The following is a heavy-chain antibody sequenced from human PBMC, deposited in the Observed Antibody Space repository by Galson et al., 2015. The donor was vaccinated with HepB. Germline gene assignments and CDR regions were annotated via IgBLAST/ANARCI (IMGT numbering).Heavy chain of an antibody. CDR1: GYTFTSYY. V-gene: IGHV1-46*01. J-gene: IGHJ5*02. Sequence: SVTVSCKPSGYTFTSYYMHWVRQGCGQGLEWMGIINPSGGSTSYAQKFQGRVTMTRDTSTSTVYMELSSLRSEDTAVYYCAREASYCGGDCYPNWFDPWGQGTLVTVSS. CDR3: AREASYCGGDCYPNWFDP. CDR2: INPSGGST. D-gene: IGHD2-21*02.